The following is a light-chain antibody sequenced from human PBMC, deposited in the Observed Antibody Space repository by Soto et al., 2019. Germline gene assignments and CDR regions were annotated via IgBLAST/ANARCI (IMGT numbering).Light chain of an antibody. CDR2: DVS. J-gene: IGLJ2*01. Sequence: QSALTQPASVSGSPGQSITISCTGTSSDVGGYKYDSWYQQHPGKDPKLMIYDVSNRPSGVYDRFFDSESGNPASQAISWLQAEDEADYYCSSYTSSGTYVVFGEGTKLTVL. CDR1: SSDVGGYKY. V-gene: IGLV2-14*01. CDR3: SSYTSSGTYVV.